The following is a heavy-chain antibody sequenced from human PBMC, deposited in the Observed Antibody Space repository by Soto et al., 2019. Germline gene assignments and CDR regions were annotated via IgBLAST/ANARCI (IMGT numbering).Heavy chain of an antibody. CDR3: GRHPYGDYDIMDV. CDR2: IYPGDSDA. D-gene: IGHD4-17*01. Sequence: VESLKISCKGSGYIFSNYWIGCFLQMPGKGLEWMGIIYPGDSDARYSPSFQGQVTISADKSINTAYLRWSSLKASDTAMYYCGRHPYGDYDIMDVWGQGTTVTVSS. V-gene: IGHV5-51*01. J-gene: IGHJ6*02. CDR1: GYIFSNYW.